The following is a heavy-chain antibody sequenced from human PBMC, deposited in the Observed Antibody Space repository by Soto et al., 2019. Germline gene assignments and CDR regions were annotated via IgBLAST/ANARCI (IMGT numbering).Heavy chain of an antibody. D-gene: IGHD6-19*01. CDR3: AMLGGWSGGSSGMDV. CDR2: IRRKANSYTT. Sequence: EVQLVESGGGLVQPGGSLTLSCAASGLIFSDYHMDWVRQAPGKGLEWVGRIRRKANSYTTEYAASVKGRFTISRDDSKNSLYLQMYSLKSEDTAVYYCAMLGGWSGGSSGMDVWGQGSTVTVSS. CDR1: GLIFSDYH. J-gene: IGHJ6*02. V-gene: IGHV3-72*01.